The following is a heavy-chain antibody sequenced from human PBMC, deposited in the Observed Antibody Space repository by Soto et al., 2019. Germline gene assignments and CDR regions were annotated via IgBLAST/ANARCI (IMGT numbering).Heavy chain of an antibody. CDR3: AREWGYYYDSSGYYDYYYYGMDV. V-gene: IGHV4-31*02. J-gene: IGHJ6*02. CDR1: GGSISSGGYY. Sequence: LCGGSISSGGYYWSWIRQHPGKGLEWIGYIYYSGSTYYNPSLKSRVTISVDTSKNQFSLKLSSVTAADTAVYYCAREWGYYYDSSGYYDYYYYGMDVWGQGTTVTVSS. CDR2: IYYSGST. D-gene: IGHD3-22*01.